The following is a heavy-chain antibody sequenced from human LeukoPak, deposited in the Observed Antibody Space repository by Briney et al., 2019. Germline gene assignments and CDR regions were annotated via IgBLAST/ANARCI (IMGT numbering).Heavy chain of an antibody. J-gene: IGHJ4*02. Sequence: ASVKVSCKISGGTFGSYGISWVRQAPGQGLEWMGRAIPIRGMTNYAQKFQGRVTITADTSTSTAYMELSSLTSEDTAVYFCARGPYDGTFYFDSWGQGTLVIVSS. V-gene: IGHV1-69*04. D-gene: IGHD3-16*01. CDR1: GGTFGSYG. CDR2: AIPIRGMT. CDR3: ARGPYDGTFYFDS.